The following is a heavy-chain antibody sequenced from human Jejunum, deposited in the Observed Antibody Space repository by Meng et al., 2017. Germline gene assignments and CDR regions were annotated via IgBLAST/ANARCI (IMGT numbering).Heavy chain of an antibody. CDR1: GYTFIDAY. CDR3: ARDGGYYDLDY. Sequence: QVQLVQSGAEVKKPGASVKVSCKASGYTFIDAYVHWVRQAPGQGLEWMGRIIPSISDAGSAQKFQGRVTLTWDTSISTAYMELSSLRSDDTATYDCARDGGYYDLDYWGQGTLVTVSS. D-gene: IGHD3-3*01. CDR2: IIPSISDA. V-gene: IGHV1-2*06. J-gene: IGHJ4*02.